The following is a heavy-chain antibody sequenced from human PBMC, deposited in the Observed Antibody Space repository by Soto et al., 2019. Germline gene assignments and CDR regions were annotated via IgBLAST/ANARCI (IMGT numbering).Heavy chain of an antibody. CDR3: ARGRGKLMAARELGY. D-gene: IGHD6-6*01. V-gene: IGHV4-4*02. CDR2: IYHSGST. CDR1: SSSTSSSNW. Sequence: SETLSLTFIASSSSTSSSNWWSWVRQPPGKGLEWIGEIYHSGSTNYNPSLKSRVTISVDKSKNQFSLKLSAVTAADTAVYYGARGRGKLMAARELGYWGQGTLVTVSS. J-gene: IGHJ4*02.